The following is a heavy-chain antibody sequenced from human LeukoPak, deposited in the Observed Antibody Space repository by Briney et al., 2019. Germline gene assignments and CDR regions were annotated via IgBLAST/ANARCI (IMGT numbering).Heavy chain of an antibody. CDR3: ARESSGWY. D-gene: IGHD6-19*01. Sequence: GGSLRLSCSASGFTFSSYGMHWVRQAPGKALVWVAFIRYDGSNKYYADSVKGRFTISRDNPKNTLYLQMNSLRTEDTAVYYCARESSGWYWGQGSLVTVSS. V-gene: IGHV3-30*02. CDR2: IRYDGSNK. J-gene: IGHJ4*02. CDR1: GFTFSSYG.